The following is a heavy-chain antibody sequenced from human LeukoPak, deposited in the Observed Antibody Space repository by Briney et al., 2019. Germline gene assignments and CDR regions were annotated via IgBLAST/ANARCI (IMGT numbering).Heavy chain of an antibody. V-gene: IGHV3-49*04. Sequence: GRSLRLSCTASGFTFGDYAMSWVRQAPGKGLEWVGFIRSKAYGGTTEYAASVKGRFTTSRDDSKSIAYLQMNSLKTEDTAVYYCTRAGGIYGGYNWFDPWGQGTLVTVSS. D-gene: IGHD4-23*01. J-gene: IGHJ5*02. CDR1: GFTFGDYA. CDR3: TRAGGIYGGYNWFDP. CDR2: IRSKAYGGTT.